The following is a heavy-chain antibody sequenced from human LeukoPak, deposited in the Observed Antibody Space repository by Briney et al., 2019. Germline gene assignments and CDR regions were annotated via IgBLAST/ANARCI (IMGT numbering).Heavy chain of an antibody. D-gene: IGHD6-13*01. CDR3: AREGWLQLSLDV. CDR2: IYNSGST. J-gene: IGHJ6*02. V-gene: IGHV4-59*01. CDR1: GGSISSYY. Sequence: SETLSVTCTVSGGSISSYYWSWIRQPPGKGLEWIGNIYNSGSTNYNPSLKSRVTISGDTSKNQFSLKLSSVTAADTAVYYCAREGWLQLSLDVWGQGTTVTVSS.